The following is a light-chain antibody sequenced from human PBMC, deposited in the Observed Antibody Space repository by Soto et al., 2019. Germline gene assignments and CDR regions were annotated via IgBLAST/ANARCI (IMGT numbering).Light chain of an antibody. CDR1: QRLLDSDDGDTF. CDR2: TVS. J-gene: IGKJ5*01. Sequence: DILMTQTPLSLPVTPGEPASISCRSSQRLLDSDDGDTFLDWYLQKPGQSPQLLVYTVSYRASGVPERFSGSGSGTDLTLKISRVEAEDVGVYYCMQRIESPTLGQGTRLQIK. V-gene: IGKV2-40*01. CDR3: MQRIESPT.